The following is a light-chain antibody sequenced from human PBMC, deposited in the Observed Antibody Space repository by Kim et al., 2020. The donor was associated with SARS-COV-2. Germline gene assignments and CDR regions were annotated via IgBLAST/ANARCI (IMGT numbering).Light chain of an antibody. V-gene: IGKV3-20*01. J-gene: IGKJ2*01. CDR2: AAS. Sequence: LPPGDRATLSCRASQSVTSTLVGWLQQKPGPAPRLISYAASSRATGIADRSSGRGAATDFPLTSSRLEPEDFAVYYCQHYGSSTYTVGQGTKLEI. CDR3: QHYGSSTYT. CDR1: QSVTSTL.